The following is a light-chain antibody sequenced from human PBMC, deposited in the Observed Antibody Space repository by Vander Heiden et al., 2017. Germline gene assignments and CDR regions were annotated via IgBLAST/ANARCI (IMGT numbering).Light chain of an antibody. CDR2: AAS. Sequence: DIQMTQSPSSLSASVGDRVTITCRASQSISSYLNWYQQKPGKAPKLLIYAASSLQSGVPSRFSGSGSGTDFTLTISSLQPEDFATYYCQQSYSTPRTCGQGTKGEIK. J-gene: IGKJ1*01. CDR1: QSISSY. V-gene: IGKV1-39*01. CDR3: QQSYSTPRT.